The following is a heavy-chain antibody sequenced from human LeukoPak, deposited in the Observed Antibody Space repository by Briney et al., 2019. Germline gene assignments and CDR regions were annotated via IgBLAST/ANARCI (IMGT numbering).Heavy chain of an antibody. CDR1: GFIFSSYG. CDR2: IRYDGSNI. J-gene: IGHJ5*02. D-gene: IGHD3-10*01. Sequence: GGSLRLSCAASGFIFSSYGMNWVRQAPGKGLEWVGFIRYDGSNICYADSVKGRFTISRDSSKDTVYLQMNSLRAEDTAVYYCARGPTPLAGVDPWGQGTLVTVSS. V-gene: IGHV3-30*02. CDR3: ARGPTPLAGVDP.